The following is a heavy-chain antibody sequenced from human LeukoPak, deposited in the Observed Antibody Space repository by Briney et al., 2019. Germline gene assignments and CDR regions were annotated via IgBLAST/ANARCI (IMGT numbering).Heavy chain of an antibody. J-gene: IGHJ4*02. CDR3: ARGSIEIMITFGGVIPGPRFDY. Sequence: SETLSLTCTVSGDSLRKSTFYWVWIRQPPGKGLEWIGSIYYSGGADYNPSLQSRVTISVDTSKNQFSLKLSSVTAADTAVYYCARGSIEIMITFGGVIPGPRFDYWGQGTLVTVSS. D-gene: IGHD3-16*02. V-gene: IGHV4-39*07. CDR1: GDSLRKSTFY. CDR2: IYYSGGA.